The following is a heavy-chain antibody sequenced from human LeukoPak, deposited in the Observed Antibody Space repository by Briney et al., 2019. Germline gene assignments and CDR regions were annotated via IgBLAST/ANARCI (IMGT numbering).Heavy chain of an antibody. V-gene: IGHV3-30*03. Sequence: GGSLRLSCAASGFTFSSYGMHWVRQAPGKGLEWVAVISYDGSNKYYADSVKGRFTISRDNAKNSLYLQMNSLRAEDTAVYYCAREGGLSTSPSGWFDPWGQGTLVTVSS. CDR3: AREGGLSTSPSGWFDP. CDR1: GFTFSSYG. D-gene: IGHD2-2*01. CDR2: ISYDGSNK. J-gene: IGHJ5*02.